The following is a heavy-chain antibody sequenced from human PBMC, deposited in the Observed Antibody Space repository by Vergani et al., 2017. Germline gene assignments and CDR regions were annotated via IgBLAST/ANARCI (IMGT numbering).Heavy chain of an antibody. J-gene: IGHJ6*03. CDR2: INHGGST. D-gene: IGHD3-22*01. CDR3: ARETITMIVVASNYYYYYMDV. V-gene: IGHV4-34*01. CDR1: GGSFSGYY. Sequence: QVQLQQWGAGLLKPSETLSLTCAVYGGSFSGYYWSWIRQPPGKGLEWIGEINHGGSTNYNPSLKSRVTISVDTSKNQFSLKLSSVTAADTAVYYCARETITMIVVASNYYYYYMDVWGKGTTVTVSS.